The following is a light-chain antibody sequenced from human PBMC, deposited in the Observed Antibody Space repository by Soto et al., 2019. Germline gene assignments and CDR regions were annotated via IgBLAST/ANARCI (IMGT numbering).Light chain of an antibody. J-gene: IGKJ2*01. CDR2: SAS. V-gene: IGKV1-39*01. CDR1: QNIGSY. CDR3: QQSYFRPYT. Sequence: DSQMTPSPSSLSASLGDSVTITCRSSQNIGSYVHWYQQRPGKAPRLLIHSASTLQSGVPSRFRGSGSGTIFTLTISSLQPDDFATYYCQQSYFRPYTFGQGTNLDIK.